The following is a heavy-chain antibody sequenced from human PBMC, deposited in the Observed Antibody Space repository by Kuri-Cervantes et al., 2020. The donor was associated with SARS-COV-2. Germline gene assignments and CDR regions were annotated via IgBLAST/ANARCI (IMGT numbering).Heavy chain of an antibody. Sequence: GESLKISCAASGFTFSSYSMNWVRQAPGKGLEWVSSISSSSSYIYYADSVKGRFTISRDNAKNSLYLQMNSLRAEDTAVYYCARVSGLYIAVAGATYNWFDPWGQGTLVTVSS. CDR2: ISSSSSYI. CDR1: GFTFSSYS. V-gene: IGHV3-21*01. CDR3: ARVSGLYIAVAGATYNWFDP. D-gene: IGHD6-19*01. J-gene: IGHJ5*02.